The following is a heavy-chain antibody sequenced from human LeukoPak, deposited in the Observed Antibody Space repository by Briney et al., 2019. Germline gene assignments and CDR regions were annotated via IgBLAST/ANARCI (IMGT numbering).Heavy chain of an antibody. D-gene: IGHD3-9*01. CDR3: EREGRPLYDILTGYNIHLKRYNWFDP. CDR1: GYTFTVYY. Sequence: AAVSDSFMASGYTFTVYYMHWVRQAPGRGREWMGCIYPNRGRTDYPQKFQGRVTMTRDTYISTAYMELSRLRSDDTAVYYCEREGRPLYDILTGYNIHLKRYNWFDPWGQGTLVTVSS. CDR2: IYPNRGRT. V-gene: IGHV1-2*02. J-gene: IGHJ5*02.